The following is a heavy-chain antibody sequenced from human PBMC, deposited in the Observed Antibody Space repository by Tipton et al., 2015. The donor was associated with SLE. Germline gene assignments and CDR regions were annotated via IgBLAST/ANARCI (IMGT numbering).Heavy chain of an antibody. J-gene: IGHJ2*01. Sequence: SLRLSCAASGFTVSGNQMSWVRQAPGKGLEWVSVIYTGGTTLYADSVEGRVTISRDIFKNSLYLHMNSLRAEDTAVYYCATRIAAAGTDWYFDVWGRGTLVAVSP. CDR2: IYTGGTT. CDR1: GFTVSGNQ. V-gene: IGHV3-66*01. D-gene: IGHD6-13*01. CDR3: ATRIAAAGTDWYFDV.